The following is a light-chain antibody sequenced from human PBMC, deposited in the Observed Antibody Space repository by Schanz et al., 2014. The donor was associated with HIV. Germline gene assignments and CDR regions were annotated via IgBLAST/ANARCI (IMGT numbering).Light chain of an antibody. CDR3: QQYYTSPT. CDR1: QSVSSSY. Sequence: EIVLTQSPGTLSLSPGERATLSCRASQSVSSSYFAWYQQKPGQAPRLLIYGASSRATGIPDRFSGSGSGTDFTLTISRLEPEDFAVYYCQQYYTSPTFGPGTKVDFK. V-gene: IGKV3-20*01. CDR2: GAS. J-gene: IGKJ3*01.